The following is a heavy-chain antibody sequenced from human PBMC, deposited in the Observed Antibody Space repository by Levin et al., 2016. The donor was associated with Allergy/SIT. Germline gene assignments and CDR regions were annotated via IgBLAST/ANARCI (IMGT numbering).Heavy chain of an antibody. Sequence: WIRQPPGKGLEWIGSIYYSGSTYYNPSLKSRVTISVDTSKNQFSLKLSSVTAADTAVYYCARAQVYYDSSGYYPDDAFDIWGQGTMVTVSS. D-gene: IGHD3-22*01. V-gene: IGHV4-39*01. CDR3: ARAQVYYDSSGYYPDDAFDI. J-gene: IGHJ3*02. CDR2: IYYSGST.